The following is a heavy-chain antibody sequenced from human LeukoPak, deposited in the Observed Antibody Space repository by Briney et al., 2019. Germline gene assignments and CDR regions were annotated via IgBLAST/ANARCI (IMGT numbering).Heavy chain of an antibody. D-gene: IGHD6-19*01. CDR3: ARDARPRVAVGYSDY. CDR1: GXSISTSNW. CDR2: IYHSGST. Sequence: PSGTLSLTCAVSGXSISTSNWWSWVRQPPGKGLEWIGEIYHSGSTNYNPSLKSRVTISVDKSKNQFSLKLSSVTAADTAVYYCARDARPRVAVGYSDYWGQGTLVTVSS. J-gene: IGHJ4*02. V-gene: IGHV4-4*02.